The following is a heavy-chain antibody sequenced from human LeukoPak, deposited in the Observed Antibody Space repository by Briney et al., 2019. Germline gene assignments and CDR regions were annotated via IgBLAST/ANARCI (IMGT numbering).Heavy chain of an antibody. J-gene: IGHJ4*02. D-gene: IGHD3-3*01. CDR3: AKGSAYDFWSGYHPFDY. CDR1: GFTFSNYG. V-gene: IGHV3-33*05. Sequence: PGGSLRLSCAASGFTFSNYGMHWVRQAPGKGLEWVAVISYDGRKKYYGDSEKGRFTISRDNSKNTLYPQMNSLRAEDTAVYYCAKGSAYDFWSGYHPFDYWGQGTLVTVSS. CDR2: ISYDGRKK.